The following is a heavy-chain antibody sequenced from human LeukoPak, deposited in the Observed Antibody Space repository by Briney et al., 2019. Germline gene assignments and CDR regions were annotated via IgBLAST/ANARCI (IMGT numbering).Heavy chain of an antibody. V-gene: IGHV3-23*01. Sequence: GRSLSLSCAASGFTFSSYGMSWVRQAPGKGREWVSAISGSGGSTYYADSVKGRFTISRDNSKNTLYLQMNSLRAEDTAVYYCAKAVLVVPADYWGQGTLVTVSS. CDR2: ISGSGGST. J-gene: IGHJ4*02. D-gene: IGHD2-2*01. CDR3: AKAVLVVPADY. CDR1: GFTFSSYG.